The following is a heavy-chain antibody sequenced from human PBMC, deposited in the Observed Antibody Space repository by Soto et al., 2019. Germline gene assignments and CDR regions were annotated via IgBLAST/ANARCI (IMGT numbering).Heavy chain of an antibody. J-gene: IGHJ4*02. V-gene: IGHV4-34*01. CDR2: INYSGST. Sequence: SETLSLTCAVYGGSFGGYYWSWIRQPPGKGLEWIGDINYSGSTNYNPSLKSRVTISVDTSKNQFSLKLSSVTAADTAVYYCARGLYSGSYGYYFDYWGQGTLVTVSS. CDR1: GGSFGGYY. D-gene: IGHD1-26*01. CDR3: ARGLYSGSYGYYFDY.